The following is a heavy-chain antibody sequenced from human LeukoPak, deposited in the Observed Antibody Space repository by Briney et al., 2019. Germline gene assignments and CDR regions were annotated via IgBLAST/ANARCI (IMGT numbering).Heavy chain of an antibody. Sequence: SVKVSFKASGGTFSIYAISWVRQAPGQGLEWMGRIIPILNIANYTQKFQGRVTMTADKSTTTAYMELASLRSEDTAVYYCAREINNWFDPWGQGTLVTVSS. J-gene: IGHJ5*02. CDR1: GGTFSIYA. CDR3: AREINNWFDP. CDR2: IIPILNIA. V-gene: IGHV1-69*04.